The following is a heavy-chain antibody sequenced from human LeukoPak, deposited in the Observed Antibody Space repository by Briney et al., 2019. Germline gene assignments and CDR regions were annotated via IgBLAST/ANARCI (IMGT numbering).Heavy chain of an antibody. D-gene: IGHD3-3*01. CDR3: ARDWNTISYMDV. V-gene: IGHV1-8*02. J-gene: IGHJ6*03. Sequence: ASVKVSCKASGYTFTGYDINWVRQATGQGLEWMGRMNPNSGNTGYAQKFQGRVTMTRNTSISTAYMELSSLRSEDTAVYYCARDWNTISYMDVWGKGTTVTVSS. CDR1: GYTFTGYD. CDR2: MNPNSGNT.